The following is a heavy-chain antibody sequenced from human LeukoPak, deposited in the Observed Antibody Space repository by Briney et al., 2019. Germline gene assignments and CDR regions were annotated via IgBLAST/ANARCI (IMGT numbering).Heavy chain of an antibody. Sequence: PGGSLRLSCAASGFTFSSYSMNWVRQAPGKGLEWVSSISSSSSYIYYADSVKGRFTISRDNAKNSLYLQMNSLRAEDTALYYCAKSDRPDTGYFDYWGQGTLVTVSS. CDR1: GFTFSSYS. V-gene: IGHV3-21*04. CDR3: AKSDRPDTGYFDY. CDR2: ISSSSSYI. J-gene: IGHJ4*02. D-gene: IGHD2-8*02.